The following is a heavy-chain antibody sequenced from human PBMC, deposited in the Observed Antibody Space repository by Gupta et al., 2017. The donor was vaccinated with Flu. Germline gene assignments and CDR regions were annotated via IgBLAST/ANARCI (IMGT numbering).Heavy chain of an antibody. V-gene: IGHV3-33*01. CDR1: GFTFSSYG. CDR3: ARGSLYYYDSSGYLGLDY. CDR2: IWYDGSNK. Sequence: QVQLVESGGGVVQPGRSLRLSCAASGFTFSSYGMHWVRQAPGKGLEWVAVIWYDGSNKYYADSVKGRFTISRDNSKNTLYLQMNSLRAEDTAVYYCARGSLYYYDSSGYLGLDYWGQGTLVTVSS. J-gene: IGHJ4*02. D-gene: IGHD3-22*01.